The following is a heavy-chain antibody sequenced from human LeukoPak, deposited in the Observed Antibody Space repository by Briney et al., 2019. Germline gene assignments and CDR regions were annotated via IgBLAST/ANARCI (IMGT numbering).Heavy chain of an antibody. V-gene: IGHV4-59*08. CDR2: VYNSGST. CDR3: ARDDYGVFDAFDV. Sequence: WETLSLTCTVSGGSTSSHFLTWLRQPPGKGLEWLAYVYNSGSTNYNPSLQSRVTMTLDASNNQFYLQLTPVTAADTVVYFCARDDYGVFDAFDVWGQGTVVTVSS. J-gene: IGHJ3*01. CDR1: GGSTSSHF. D-gene: IGHD3-16*01.